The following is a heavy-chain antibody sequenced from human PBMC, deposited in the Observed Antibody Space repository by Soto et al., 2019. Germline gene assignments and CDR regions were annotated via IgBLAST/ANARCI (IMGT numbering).Heavy chain of an antibody. J-gene: IGHJ4*02. Sequence: QVQLQESGPGLVKPSQTLSLTCTVSGGSISSGGYYWSWIRQHPGKGLEWIGYIYYSGSTYYNPSLKSRVTISVDKSKNQYSLKLSSVTAADTAVYYCARDHSKQWLVRYFDYWGQGTLVTVSS. CDR3: ARDHSKQWLVRYFDY. V-gene: IGHV4-31*03. CDR2: IYYSGST. CDR1: GGSISSGGYY. D-gene: IGHD6-19*01.